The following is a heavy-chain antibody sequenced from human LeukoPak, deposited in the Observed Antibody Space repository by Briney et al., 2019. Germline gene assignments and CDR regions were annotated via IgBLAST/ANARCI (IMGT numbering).Heavy chain of an antibody. CDR3: ARVRNFPDAFDI. V-gene: IGHV4-59*01. CDR1: GGSIINYY. J-gene: IGHJ3*02. CDR2: IYDTGST. Sequence: SETLSLTCTVSGGSIINYYWAWIRQPPGKGLAWIGYIYDTGSTKYNPSLKSRLTISLHTSRNQFSLNLTSLTAADTAIYYCARVRNFPDAFDIWGQGRMVTVSS.